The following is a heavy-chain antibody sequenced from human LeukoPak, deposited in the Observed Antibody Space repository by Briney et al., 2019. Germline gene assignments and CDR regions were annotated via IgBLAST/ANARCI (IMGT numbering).Heavy chain of an antibody. CDR3: ATTGDGYNYELGY. D-gene: IGHD5-24*01. Sequence: SETLSLTCTVSGGSISSYYWSWIRQPPGKGLEWIGYIYYSGSTNYNPSLKSRVTISVDTSKNQFSLKLSSVTAADTAVYYCATTGDGYNYELGYWGQGTLVTVSS. CDR1: GGSISSYY. J-gene: IGHJ4*02. V-gene: IGHV4-59*08. CDR2: IYYSGST.